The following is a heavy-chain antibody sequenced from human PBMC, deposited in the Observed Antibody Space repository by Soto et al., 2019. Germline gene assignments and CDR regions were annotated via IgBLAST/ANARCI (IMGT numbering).Heavy chain of an antibody. J-gene: IGHJ4*02. CDR1: GGSISNYY. D-gene: IGHD3-22*01. Sequence: SETLSLTCTVSGGSISNYYWSWIRQPPGKGLEWIGYAYYSGSTNYNPSLKSRVTISVDRSKNQFSLKLASVTAADTAVYYCARGLSTGPGSGYSLDNWGPGTLVTVSS. CDR2: AYYSGST. V-gene: IGHV4-59*12. CDR3: ARGLSTGPGSGYSLDN.